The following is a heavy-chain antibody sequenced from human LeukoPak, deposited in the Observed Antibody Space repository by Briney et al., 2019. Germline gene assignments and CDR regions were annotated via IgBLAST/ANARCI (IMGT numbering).Heavy chain of an antibody. D-gene: IGHD4-17*01. CDR2: IGTAGDT. V-gene: IGHV3-13*01. CDR1: GFTFSTSD. J-gene: IGHJ3*02. CDR3: ARLRSAAFDI. Sequence: PGGSLRLSCAASGFTFSTSDLHWVRQPTGEGLEWVSAIGTAGDTYYPGSVKGRFTISRENAKNSLYLQMNSLRAGDTAVYYCARLRSAAFDIWGQGTMVTVSS.